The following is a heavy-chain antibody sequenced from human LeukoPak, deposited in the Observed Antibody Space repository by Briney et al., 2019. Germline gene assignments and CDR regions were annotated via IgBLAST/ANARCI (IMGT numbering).Heavy chain of an antibody. CDR2: IKQDGSEK. CDR1: GFTFSSYW. J-gene: IGHJ4*02. V-gene: IGHV3-7*03. CDR3: AGSAAMRLIGYY. Sequence: AGGSLRLSCAASGFTFSSYWMSWVRQAPGKGLEWVANIKQDGSEKYYVDSVEGRFTISRDNAKNSLYLQMNSLRAEDTAVYYCAGSAAMRLIGYYWGQGTLVTVSS. D-gene: IGHD2-2*01.